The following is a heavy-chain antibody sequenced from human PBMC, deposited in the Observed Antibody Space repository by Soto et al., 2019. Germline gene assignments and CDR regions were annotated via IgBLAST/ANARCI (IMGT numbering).Heavy chain of an antibody. Sequence: PGGPKRVSSAASGLKFGGYAMHWIRQETGKGLEYVSGITSNGGNTDYASSVKGRFTISRDNSKNTLYLQMGSLRAEDMAVYYSARRIPFAYGMDVWGQGTTVTVSS. V-gene: IGHV3-64*01. CDR2: ITSNGGNT. CDR1: GLKFGGYA. J-gene: IGHJ6*02. CDR3: ARRIPFAYGMDV. D-gene: IGHD2-21*01.